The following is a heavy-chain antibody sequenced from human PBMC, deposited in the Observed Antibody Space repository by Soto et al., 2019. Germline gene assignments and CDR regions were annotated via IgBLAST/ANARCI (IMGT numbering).Heavy chain of an antibody. V-gene: IGHV1-69*01. CDR3: ARGDDHVVDPTQFDY. J-gene: IGHJ4*02. CDR1: GGTFSSYA. CDR2: IIPIFGTA. D-gene: IGHD2-15*01. Sequence: QVQLVQSGAEVKKPGSSVKVSCKASGGTFSSYAITWVRQAPGQGLEWMGGIIPIFGTANYAQKFQVRVTITADESTSTAYMELSSVRSEDTAVYYCARGDDHVVDPTQFDYWGQGTLVTVSS.